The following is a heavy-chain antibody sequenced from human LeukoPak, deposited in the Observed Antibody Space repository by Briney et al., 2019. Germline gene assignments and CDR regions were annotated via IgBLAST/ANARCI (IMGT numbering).Heavy chain of an antibody. V-gene: IGHV4-4*07. CDR1: GGSISSYY. CDR3: ARDLMVYDSSGTDAFDI. D-gene: IGHD3-22*01. Sequence: SETLSLTCTVSGGSISSYYWSWIRQPAGKGLEWIGRIYTSGSTNYNPSLKSRVTMSVDTSENQFSLKLSSVTAADTAVYYCARDLMVYDSSGTDAFDIWGQGTMVTVSS. CDR2: IYTSGST. J-gene: IGHJ3*02.